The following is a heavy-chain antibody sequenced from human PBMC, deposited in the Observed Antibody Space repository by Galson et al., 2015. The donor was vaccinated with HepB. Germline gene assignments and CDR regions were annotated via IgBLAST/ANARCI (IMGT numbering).Heavy chain of an antibody. J-gene: IGHJ4*02. CDR3: ALQTGPLPYYFDY. V-gene: IGHV1-18*01. D-gene: IGHD3-10*01. CDR2: ISTYNGKT. Sequence: SVKVSCKASGYTFTSFGISWMRQAPGPRLEWMGWISTYNGKTDYAQKFQGRVSMTPDKSTSTVYLDLRGLRSDDTAVYYCALQTGPLPYYFDYWGQGTQVTVSS. CDR1: GYTFTSFG.